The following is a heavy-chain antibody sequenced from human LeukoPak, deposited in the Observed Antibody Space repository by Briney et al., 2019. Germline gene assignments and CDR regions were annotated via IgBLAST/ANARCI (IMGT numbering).Heavy chain of an antibody. CDR2: IYYSGST. CDR1: GGSISSYY. CDR3: ARRSMVRGVIFDY. D-gene: IGHD3-10*01. V-gene: IGHV4-59*01. J-gene: IGHJ4*02. Sequence: SETLSRTCTVSGGSISSYYWSWIRQPPGKGLEWIGYIYYSGSTNYNPSLKSRVTISVDTSKNQFSLKLSSVTAADTAVYYCARRSMVRGVIFDYWGQGTLVTVSS.